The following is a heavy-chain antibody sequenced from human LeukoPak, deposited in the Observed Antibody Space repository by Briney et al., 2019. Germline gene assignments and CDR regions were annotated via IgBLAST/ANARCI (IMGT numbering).Heavy chain of an antibody. V-gene: IGHV3-48*04. CDR2: ISSSSSTI. J-gene: IGHJ4*02. D-gene: IGHD1-1*01. CDR1: GFTFSSYS. Sequence: PGGSLRLSCAASGFTFSSYSMNWVRQAPGKGLEWVSYISSSSSTIYYADSVKGRFTISRDNAKNSLYLQMNSLRAEDTAVYYCARVHNFNAYYFDYWGQGTLVTVSS. CDR3: ARVHNFNAYYFDY.